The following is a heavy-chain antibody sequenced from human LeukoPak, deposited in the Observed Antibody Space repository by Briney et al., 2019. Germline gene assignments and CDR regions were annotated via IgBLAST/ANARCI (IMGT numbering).Heavy chain of an antibody. V-gene: IGHV1-24*01. D-gene: IGHD1-7*01. CDR2: FDPEDGET. J-gene: IGHJ4*02. CDR1: GYTLTELS. CDR3: ATAYNWNYDFDY. Sequence: RASVKVSCKVSGYTLTELSMHWVRQAPGKGLEWMGGFDPEDGETIYARKFQGRVTMTEDTSTDTAYMELSSLRSEDTAVYYCATAYNWNYDFDYWGQGTLVTVSS.